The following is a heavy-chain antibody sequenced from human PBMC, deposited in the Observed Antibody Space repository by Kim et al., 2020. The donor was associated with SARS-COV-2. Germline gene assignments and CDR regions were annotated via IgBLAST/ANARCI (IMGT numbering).Heavy chain of an antibody. D-gene: IGHD4-17*01. Sequence: STINYTAPVQARFTISRENAKNSLYLQMNSLRAEDTAVYYCARDYGDLDNWGQGTLVTVSS. CDR2: STI. V-gene: IGHV3-11*01. CDR3: ARDYGDLDN. J-gene: IGHJ4*02.